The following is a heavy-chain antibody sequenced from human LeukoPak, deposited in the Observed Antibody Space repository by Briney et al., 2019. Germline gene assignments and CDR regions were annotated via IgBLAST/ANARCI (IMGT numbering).Heavy chain of an antibody. Sequence: GESLKISCKGSGYSFTSYWIGWVRQMPGKGLGWVGIIYPGDSDTRYSPSFQGQVTISADKSISTAYLQWSSLKASDTAMYYCARHEGAVAGTGENYYYYGMDVWGQGTTVTVSS. CDR1: GYSFTSYW. V-gene: IGHV5-51*01. J-gene: IGHJ6*02. CDR3: ARHEGAVAGTGENYYYYGMDV. D-gene: IGHD6-19*01. CDR2: IYPGDSDT.